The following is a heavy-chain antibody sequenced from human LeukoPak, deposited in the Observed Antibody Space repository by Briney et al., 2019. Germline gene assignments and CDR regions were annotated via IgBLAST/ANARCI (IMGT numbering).Heavy chain of an antibody. D-gene: IGHD3-10*01. CDR1: GFTFSSYS. V-gene: IGHV3-21*01. Sequence: GGSLRLSCAASGFTFSSYSMSWVRQAPGKGLEWVSSISSSSSYIYYADSVKGRFTISRDNAKNSLYLQMNSLRAEDTAVYYCASSMVRGVSFDYWGQGTLVTVSS. CDR3: ASSMVRGVSFDY. CDR2: ISSSSSYI. J-gene: IGHJ4*02.